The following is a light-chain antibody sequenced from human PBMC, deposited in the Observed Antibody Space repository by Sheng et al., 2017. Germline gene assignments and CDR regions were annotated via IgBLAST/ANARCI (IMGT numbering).Light chain of an antibody. Sequence: EIVLTQSPATLSLSPGERATLSCRASQSVSSNLAWYQQKPGQTPRLLIYGASTRATGIPVRFGGSGYGTDFTLTISSLHPEDVATYYCQKYNSAIRTFGGGTKVEIK. CDR2: GAS. V-gene: IGKV3-15*01. J-gene: IGKJ4*01. CDR1: QSVSSN. CDR3: QKYNSAIRT.